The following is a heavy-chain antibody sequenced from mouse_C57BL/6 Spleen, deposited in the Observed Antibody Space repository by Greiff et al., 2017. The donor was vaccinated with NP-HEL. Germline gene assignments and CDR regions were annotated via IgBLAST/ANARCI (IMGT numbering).Heavy chain of an antibody. CDR3: VRQRASSGFDY. D-gene: IGHD3-2*02. V-gene: IGHV10-1*01. CDR1: GFSFNTYA. J-gene: IGHJ2*01. CDR2: IRSKSNNYAT. Sequence: EVMLVESGGGLVQPKGSLKLSCAASGFSFNTYAMNWVRQAPGKGLEWVARIRSKSNNYATYYADSVKDRFTISRDDSESMLYLQMNNLKTEDTAMYYCVRQRASSGFDYWGQGTTLTVSS.